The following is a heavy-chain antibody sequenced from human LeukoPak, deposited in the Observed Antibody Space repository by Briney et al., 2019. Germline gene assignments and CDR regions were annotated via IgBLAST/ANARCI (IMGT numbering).Heavy chain of an antibody. CDR1: RFTFSTYW. J-gene: IGHJ4*02. Sequence: GGSLRLSCAASRFTFSTYWMSWVRQAPGKGLEWVANIKQDGSEKYYVDSLKGRFTISRDNAKNSVYLQMNSLRDEDTAVYYCARGGVAVSRDYWGQGTLVTVSS. CDR2: IKQDGSEK. V-gene: IGHV3-7*04. D-gene: IGHD2-15*01. CDR3: ARGGVAVSRDY.